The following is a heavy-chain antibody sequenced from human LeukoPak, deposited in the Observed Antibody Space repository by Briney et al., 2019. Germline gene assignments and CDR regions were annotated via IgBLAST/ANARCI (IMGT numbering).Heavy chain of an antibody. CDR2: IKSNPDGGTT. CDR1: GFTVSNTW. D-gene: IGHD3-16*02. J-gene: IGHJ4*02. V-gene: IGHV3-15*01. Sequence: GGSLTLSCAASGFTVSNTWMSWVRQAPGKGLEWVGRIKSNPDGGTTDYAAPVKGRFTISRDDSKYTLFLQMNSLKTEDTAVYYCTTDLDDYLWGSYRDSDYWGQGTLVTVSS. CDR3: TTDLDDYLWGSYRDSDY.